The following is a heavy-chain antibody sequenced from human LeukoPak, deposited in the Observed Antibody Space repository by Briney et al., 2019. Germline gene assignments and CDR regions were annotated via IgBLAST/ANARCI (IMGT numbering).Heavy chain of an antibody. CDR2: MNPNSGNT. V-gene: IGHV1-8*03. CDR3: ARVLGSSWYIGPAKLYYMDV. D-gene: IGHD6-13*01. Sequence: ASVKVSCKASGYTFTSYDINWVRQATGQGLEWMGWMNPNSGNTGYAQKFQGRVTITRNTSISTAYMELSSLRSEDTAVYYCARVLGSSWYIGPAKLYYMDVWGKGTTVTVSS. J-gene: IGHJ6*03. CDR1: GYTFTSYD.